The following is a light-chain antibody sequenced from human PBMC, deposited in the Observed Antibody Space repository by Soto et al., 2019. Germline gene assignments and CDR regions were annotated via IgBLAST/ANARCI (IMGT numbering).Light chain of an antibody. CDR2: GAS. V-gene: IGKV3-20*01. J-gene: IGKJ3*01. CDR3: QQYGSSFT. CDR1: QSVSSSY. Sequence: EIVLTQSPGTLSLSPGERATLSCRASQSVSSSYLAWYQQKPGQAPRLLIYGASSRATGIPDRFSGSGSGTDFTLTISRLESVDFAVYYCQQYGSSFTFGPGTKVDIK.